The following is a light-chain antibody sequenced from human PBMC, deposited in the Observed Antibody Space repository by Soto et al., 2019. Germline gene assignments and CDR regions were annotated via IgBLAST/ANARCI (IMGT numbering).Light chain of an antibody. CDR1: QTVSRMY. J-gene: IGKJ1*01. Sequence: EIVLTHSPVTLSLSPGERATLSCRASQTVSRMYLSWFQQKPGQAPRLLIYGTSTRATGIPVRFSGSGSGRDLTLTISSLQPEDFAVDFCHQDFNLHWTVGHGTKVDIK. CDR2: GTS. V-gene: IGKV3D-7*01. CDR3: HQDFNLHWT.